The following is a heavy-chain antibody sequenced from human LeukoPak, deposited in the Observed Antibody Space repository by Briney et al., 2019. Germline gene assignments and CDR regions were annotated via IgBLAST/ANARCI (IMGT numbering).Heavy chain of an antibody. CDR3: ARDNRKQLVRYYYMDV. CDR1: GYTFTGNY. Sequence: GASVKVSCKASGYTFTGNYMHWVRQAPGQGLEWMGWINPNSGGTNYAQKFQGRVTMARDTSISTAYMELSRLRSDDTAVYYCARDNRKQLVRYYYMDVWGKGTTVTVSS. V-gene: IGHV1-2*02. CDR2: INPNSGGT. D-gene: IGHD6-13*01. J-gene: IGHJ6*03.